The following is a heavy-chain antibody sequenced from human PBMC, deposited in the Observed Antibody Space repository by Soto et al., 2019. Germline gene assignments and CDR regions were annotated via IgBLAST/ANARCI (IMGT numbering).Heavy chain of an antibody. Sequence: GGSLRLSCAASGFTFSSYSMNWVRQAPGKGLEWVSSISSSSSYIYYADSVKGRFTISRDNAKNSLYLQMNSLRAEDTAVYYCARDLPHCTNGVCYTENGMDVWGQGTTVTVSS. V-gene: IGHV3-21*01. J-gene: IGHJ6*02. CDR1: GFTFSSYS. CDR2: ISSSSSYI. CDR3: ARDLPHCTNGVCYTENGMDV. D-gene: IGHD2-8*01.